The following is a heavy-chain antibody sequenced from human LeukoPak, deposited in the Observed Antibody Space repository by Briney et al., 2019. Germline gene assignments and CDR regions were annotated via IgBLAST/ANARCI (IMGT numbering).Heavy chain of an antibody. Sequence: RASVKVSCKASGGTFTSYAISWVHKAPGQGLGWMGRIIPILGIANYAQKFQGRVTITADKSTSTAYMELSSLRSEDTAVYYCARDFFIAAAGTDYWGQGTLVTVSS. V-gene: IGHV1-69*04. CDR2: IIPILGIA. CDR3: ARDFFIAAAGTDY. J-gene: IGHJ4*02. D-gene: IGHD6-13*01. CDR1: GGTFTSYA.